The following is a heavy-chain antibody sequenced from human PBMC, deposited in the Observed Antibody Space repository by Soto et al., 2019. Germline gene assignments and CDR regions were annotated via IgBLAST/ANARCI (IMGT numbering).Heavy chain of an antibody. J-gene: IGHJ4*02. V-gene: IGHV4-31*02. CDR1: GGSISRGGYY. D-gene: IGHD3-22*01. Sequence: TLSPYWPVSGGSISRGGYYERWIRQHPGRGLEWIGYIYYSGSTYFNPSLKSRVTISVDTSKNQFSLKLSSVTAADTAVYYCARTPNYYDSSGYLIPYFDYWGQGTLVTVS. CDR2: IYYSGST. CDR3: ARTPNYYDSSGYLIPYFDY.